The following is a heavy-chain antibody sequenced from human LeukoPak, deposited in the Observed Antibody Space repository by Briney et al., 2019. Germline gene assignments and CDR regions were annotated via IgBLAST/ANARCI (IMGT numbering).Heavy chain of an antibody. J-gene: IGHJ4*02. V-gene: IGHV4-59*11. D-gene: IGHD5-24*01. CDR1: GDSIRSHF. CDR3: VIGGGWLPDY. CDR2: THESEST. Sequence: SETLSLTCTAPGDSIRSHFYNWVRQPPGKGLEWIGVTHESESTNYNPSLKGRITISADTSKNQFSLRLTSVTAADTAVYYCVIGGGWLPDYWGRGTLVTVSS.